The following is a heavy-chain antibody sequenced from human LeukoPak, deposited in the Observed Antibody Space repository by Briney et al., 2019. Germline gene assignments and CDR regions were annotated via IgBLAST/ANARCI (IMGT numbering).Heavy chain of an antibody. Sequence: GGTLRLSCAASGFTFSSYAMNWVRRAPGKGLEWVSSISGSGGSTYYADSVKGRFTISRDNSKNTLYLHMNSLRAEDTAVYYCAKPAKTDAFDIWGQGTMVTVSS. V-gene: IGHV3-23*01. CDR1: GFTFSSYA. CDR3: AKPAKTDAFDI. D-gene: IGHD4/OR15-4a*01. CDR2: ISGSGGST. J-gene: IGHJ3*02.